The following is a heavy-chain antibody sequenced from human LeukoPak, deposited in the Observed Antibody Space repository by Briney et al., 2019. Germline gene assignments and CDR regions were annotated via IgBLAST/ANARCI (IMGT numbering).Heavy chain of an antibody. CDR2: ISGSGGST. CDR3: AKGSEINYGAYMDV. D-gene: IGHD4-11*01. CDR1: GFTFSSYA. Sequence: GGSPRLSCAASGFTFSSYAMSWVRQAPGKGLEWVSAISGSGGSTYYADSVKGRFTISRDNSKNTLYLQMNSLRAEDTAVYYCAKGSEINYGAYMDVWGKGTTVTVSS. V-gene: IGHV3-23*01. J-gene: IGHJ6*03.